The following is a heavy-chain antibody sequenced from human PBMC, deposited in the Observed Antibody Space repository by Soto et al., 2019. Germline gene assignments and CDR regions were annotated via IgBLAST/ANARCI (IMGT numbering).Heavy chain of an antibody. CDR3: VRRRSDWYYLDY. CDR1: GYPFTSYY. Sequence: ASPKVSSMASGYPFTSYYNHWVRQDPGQGLEWMAVINPTGGSTTYAQSLQGRVTMTRDTSTGTLYMELSSLRLEDTAIYYCVRRRSDWYYLDYWGQGTQVTVSS. J-gene: IGHJ4*02. CDR2: INPTGGST. V-gene: IGHV1-46*03. D-gene: IGHD3-9*01.